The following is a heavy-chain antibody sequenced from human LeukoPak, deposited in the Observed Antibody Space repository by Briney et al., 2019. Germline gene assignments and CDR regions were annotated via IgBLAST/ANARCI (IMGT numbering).Heavy chain of an antibody. D-gene: IGHD3-9*01. CDR2: ISSSSSYI. Sequence: GGSLRLSCAASGFTFSSYSMNWVRQAPGKGLGWVSSISSSSSYIYYADSVKGRFTISRDNAKNSLYLQMNSLRAEDTAVYYCASDLTYWYFDLWGRGTLVTVSS. CDR3: ASDLTYWYFDL. CDR1: GFTFSSYS. J-gene: IGHJ2*01. V-gene: IGHV3-21*01.